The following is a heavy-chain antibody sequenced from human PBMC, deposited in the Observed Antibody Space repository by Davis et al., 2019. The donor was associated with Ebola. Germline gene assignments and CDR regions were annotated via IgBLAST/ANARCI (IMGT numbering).Heavy chain of an antibody. V-gene: IGHV3-30-3*01. CDR3: GRGAWLAF. J-gene: IGHJ4*02. D-gene: IGHD5-18*01. Sequence: GGSLRLSCAASGFTFSSYAMHWVRQAPGKGLEWVAVISYDGSNKYYADSVKGRFTISRDNAKNSVYLQMNSLRAEDTAVYYCGRGAWLAFRGQGTLVTVSS. CDR2: ISYDGSNK. CDR1: GFTFSSYA.